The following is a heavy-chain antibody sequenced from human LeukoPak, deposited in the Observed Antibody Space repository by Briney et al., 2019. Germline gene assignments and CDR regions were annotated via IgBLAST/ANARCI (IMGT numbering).Heavy chain of an antibody. Sequence: PSETLSLTCTASGVSINSYYWSWIRQPPGKGLEWIVYIYYGGSTYHNPSLKSRVTISLDTSRNQFSLNLRSVTAADTAVYYCAGSSYSGTYAGGYWSQGTLVTVSS. V-gene: IGHV4-59*01. J-gene: IGHJ4*02. CDR2: IYYGGST. CDR3: AGSSYSGTYAGGY. D-gene: IGHD1-26*01. CDR1: GVSINSYY.